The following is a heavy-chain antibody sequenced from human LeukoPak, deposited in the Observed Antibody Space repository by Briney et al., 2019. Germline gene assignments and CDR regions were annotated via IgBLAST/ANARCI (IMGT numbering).Heavy chain of an antibody. J-gene: IGHJ6*03. CDR1: GFTFSGSA. Sequence: GGSLRLSCAASGFTFSGSAMHWVRQASGKGLEWVGRIRSKANSYATAYAASVKGRFTISRDDSKNTAYLQMNSLKTEDTAVYYCTSIVATTYYYYYYMDVWGKGTTVTVSS. V-gene: IGHV3-73*01. D-gene: IGHD5-12*01. CDR2: IRSKANSYAT. CDR3: TSIVATTYYYYYYMDV.